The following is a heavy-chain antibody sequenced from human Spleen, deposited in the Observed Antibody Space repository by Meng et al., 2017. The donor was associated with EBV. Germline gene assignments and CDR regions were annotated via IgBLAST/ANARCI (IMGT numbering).Heavy chain of an antibody. CDR1: GFSLTATGVG. CDR2: IYQSGSA. V-gene: IGHV4-30-2*01. J-gene: IGHJ5*02. CDR3: ARGGGYGDYEGWFDP. D-gene: IGHD4-17*01. Sequence: NVSGPTLGKPTQTPTLPCTFSGFSLTATGVGVGWIRQPPGKGLDWIGYIYQSGSAYYNPSLKSRVTMSVDMSKNQFSLKLSSVTAADTAVYYCARGGGYGDYEGWFDPWGQGTLVTVSS.